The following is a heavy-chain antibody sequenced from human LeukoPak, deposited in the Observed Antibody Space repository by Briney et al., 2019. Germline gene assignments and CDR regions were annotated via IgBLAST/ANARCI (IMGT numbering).Heavy chain of an antibody. CDR3: ARFRDRSSYRSSWFGNYYYGMDV. J-gene: IGHJ6*02. CDR2: INHSGST. V-gene: IGHV4-34*01. CDR1: GGSFSGYY. Sequence: KPSGTLSLTCAVYGGSFSGYYWSWIRQPPGKGLEWIGEINHSGSTNYNPSLKSRVTISVDTSKNQFSLKLSSVTAADTAVYYCARFRDRSSYRSSWFGNYYYGMDVWGQGTTVTVSS. D-gene: IGHD6-13*01.